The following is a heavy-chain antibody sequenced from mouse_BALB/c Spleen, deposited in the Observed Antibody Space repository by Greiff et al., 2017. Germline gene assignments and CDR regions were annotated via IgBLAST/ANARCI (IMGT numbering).Heavy chain of an antibody. D-gene: IGHD2-2*01. CDR2: IWSGGST. Sequence: QVQLQQSGPGLVQPSQSLSITCTVSGFSLTSYGVHWVRQSPGKGLEWLGVIWSGGSTDYNAAFISRLSISKDNSKSQVFFKMNSLQANDTAIYYCASYGYDFIAYWGQGTLVTVSA. CDR1: GFSLTSYG. CDR3: ASYGYDFIAY. J-gene: IGHJ3*01. V-gene: IGHV2-2*02.